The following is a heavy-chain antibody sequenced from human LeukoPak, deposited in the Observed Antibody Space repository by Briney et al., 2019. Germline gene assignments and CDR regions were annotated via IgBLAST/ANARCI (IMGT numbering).Heavy chain of an antibody. Sequence: GGSLRLSCAASGFTFSSSAMSWVRQAPGKGLEWVPTITNSGDSTYYADSVKGRFTISRDNAKNSLYLQMNSLRAEDTAVYYCARGLGYCSSTSCFNFDYWGQGTLVTVSS. J-gene: IGHJ4*02. D-gene: IGHD2-2*01. CDR2: ITNSGDST. V-gene: IGHV3-23*01. CDR3: ARGLGYCSSTSCFNFDY. CDR1: GFTFSSSA.